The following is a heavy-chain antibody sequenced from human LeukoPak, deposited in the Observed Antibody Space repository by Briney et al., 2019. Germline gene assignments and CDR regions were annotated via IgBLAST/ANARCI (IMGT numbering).Heavy chain of an antibody. V-gene: IGHV3-30*02. CDR3: AKAYGSGSFDY. CDR2: IRYDGTNK. D-gene: IGHD3-10*01. Sequence: PGGFLRLSCAASGFTFTSYGMHWVRQAPGKGLEWVAFIRYDGTNKYYADSVKGRFTISRDNSKNTLYLQMNSLRPDDTAVYYCAKAYGSGSFDYWGQGTLVTVSS. J-gene: IGHJ4*02. CDR1: GFTFTSYG.